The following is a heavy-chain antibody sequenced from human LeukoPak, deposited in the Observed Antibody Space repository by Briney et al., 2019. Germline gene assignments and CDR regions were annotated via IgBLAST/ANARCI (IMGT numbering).Heavy chain of an antibody. CDR1: GGSISSGDYY. CDR3: ARQSGYYYSDFDY. Sequence: PSQTLSLTCTVSGGSISSGDYYWSWIRQPPGKGLEWIGYIYYSGSTYYNPSLKSRVTISVDTSKNQFSLKLSSVTAADTAVYYCARQSGYYYSDFDYWGQGTLVTVSS. J-gene: IGHJ4*02. CDR2: IYYSGST. D-gene: IGHD5-12*01. V-gene: IGHV4-30-4*08.